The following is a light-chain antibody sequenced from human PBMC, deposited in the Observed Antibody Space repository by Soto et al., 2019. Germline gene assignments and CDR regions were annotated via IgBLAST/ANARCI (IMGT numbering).Light chain of an antibody. CDR1: QSVSSSY. CDR3: QQDGSSPPIT. Sequence: EIVLTQSPGTLSLSPGERATLSCRASQSVSSSYLAWYQQKPGQAPRLLIYGASSRATGIPDRFSGSGSGSDFTLTISRLEPEDCAVYYCQQDGSSPPITCGQGTRLEMK. V-gene: IGKV3-20*01. CDR2: GAS. J-gene: IGKJ5*01.